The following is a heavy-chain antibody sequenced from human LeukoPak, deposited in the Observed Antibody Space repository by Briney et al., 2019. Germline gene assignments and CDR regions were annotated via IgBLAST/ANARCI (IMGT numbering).Heavy chain of an antibody. CDR1: GGSISSHY. Sequence: SETLSLTCTVSGGSISSHYWSWIRQPPGKGLEWIGYIYYSGSTNYNPSLKIRVTRSVDTSKNQFSLKLSSVTAADTAVYYRARDLAAAGTSWFDPWGQGTLVTVSS. CDR2: IYYSGST. D-gene: IGHD6-13*01. V-gene: IGHV4-59*11. J-gene: IGHJ5*02. CDR3: ARDLAAAGTSWFDP.